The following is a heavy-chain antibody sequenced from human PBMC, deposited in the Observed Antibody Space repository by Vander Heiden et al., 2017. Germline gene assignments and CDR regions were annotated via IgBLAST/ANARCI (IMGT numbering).Heavy chain of an antibody. CDR3: ARDWGGYYDFWSGYPYYYYYGMDV. D-gene: IGHD3-3*01. V-gene: IGHV3-7*01. CDR1: GFTFSSYW. J-gene: IGHJ6*02. CDR2: IKQDGSEK. Sequence: GGMVQPGRSLRLSCAASGFTFSSYWVSWVRQAPGKGLEWVANIKQDGSEKYYVDSVKGRFTISRDNAKNSLYLQMNSLRAEDTAVYYCARDWGGYYDFWSGYPYYYYYGMDVWGQGTTVTVSS.